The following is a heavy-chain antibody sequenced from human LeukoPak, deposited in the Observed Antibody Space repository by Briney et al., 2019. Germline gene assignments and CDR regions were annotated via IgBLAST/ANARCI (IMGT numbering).Heavy chain of an antibody. D-gene: IGHD5-12*01. CDR1: GNSVASNHAA. CDR3: ASEYSAGWSS. Sequence: SHTLALTCAISGNSVASNHAALNWILQSPLTTPQWLGRTYYRSKWYNEYAVSMRSRITINVDTSKNQFSLHLNSVTPEDTAVYYCASEYSAGWSSWGLGTLVTVSS. V-gene: IGHV6-1*01. J-gene: IGHJ4*02. CDR2: TYYRSKWYN.